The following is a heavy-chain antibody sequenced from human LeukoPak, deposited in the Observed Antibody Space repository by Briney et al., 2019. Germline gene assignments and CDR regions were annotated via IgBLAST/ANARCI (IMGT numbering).Heavy chain of an antibody. CDR1: GGSISSYY. Sequence: SETLSLTRTVSGGSISSYYWSWIRQPPGKGLEWIGYIYYSGSTNYNPSLKSRVTISVDTSKNQFSLKLSSVTAADTAVYYCARVGYYDSSGYYGGRGDYFDYWGQGTLVTVSS. J-gene: IGHJ4*02. CDR3: ARVGYYDSSGYYGGRGDYFDY. D-gene: IGHD3-22*01. CDR2: IYYSGST. V-gene: IGHV4-59*01.